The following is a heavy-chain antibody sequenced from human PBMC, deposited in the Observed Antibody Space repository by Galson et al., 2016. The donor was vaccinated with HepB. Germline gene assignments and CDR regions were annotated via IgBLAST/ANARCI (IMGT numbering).Heavy chain of an antibody. D-gene: IGHD2-21*02. CDR2: INHSGDT. CDR1: GESFSSDY. Sequence: SETLSLICGVYGESFSSDYWSWLRQPPGKGLEWIGEINHSGDTTYNPSLERRVTLSVDTSKKEFSLKLSSVTAADTAVYFCTRDLSLQCGADCSSGDYWGQGTLVTVSS. J-gene: IGHJ4*02. CDR3: TRDLSLQCGADCSSGDY. V-gene: IGHV4-34*01.